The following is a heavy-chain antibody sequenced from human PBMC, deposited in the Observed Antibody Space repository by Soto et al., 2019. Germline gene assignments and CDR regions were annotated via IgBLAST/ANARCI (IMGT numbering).Heavy chain of an antibody. CDR1: GFTFSNYA. J-gene: IGHJ5*02. D-gene: IGHD3-22*01. V-gene: IGHV3-30*04. Sequence: QVQLVESGGGVVQPGRSLRLSCAASGFTFSNYAMHWVRQAPGKGLEWVALISYDGRKNYYADSMQDRFTISRDNSKNTLFLQMNSLRAEDTAVYFCARDSADSGSIKNWFDPWGQGTLVTVSS. CDR2: ISYDGRKN. CDR3: ARDSADSGSIKNWFDP.